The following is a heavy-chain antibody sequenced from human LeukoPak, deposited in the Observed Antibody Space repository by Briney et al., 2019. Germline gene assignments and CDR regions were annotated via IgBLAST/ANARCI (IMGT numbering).Heavy chain of an antibody. CDR2: IHYSGNT. D-gene: IGHD4-17*01. CDR1: GGSISSSNYY. V-gene: IGHV4-39*01. CDR3: ARDFGDYRVDY. Sequence: SETLSLTCTVSGGSISSSNYYWGWIRQPPGKGLEWIGTIHYSGNTYYNPSLKSRVAISVDTSKNQFSLRLSSVTAADTAVYYCARDFGDYRVDYWGQGTLVTVSS. J-gene: IGHJ4*02.